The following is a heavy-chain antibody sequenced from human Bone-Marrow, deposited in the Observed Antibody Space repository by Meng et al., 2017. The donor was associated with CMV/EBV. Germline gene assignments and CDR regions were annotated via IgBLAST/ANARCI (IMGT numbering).Heavy chain of an antibody. CDR1: GFTVSSNY. V-gene: IGHV3-66*02. CDR2: IYSGGST. CDR3: ARAQFAP. J-gene: IGHJ5*02. Sequence: GGSLRLSCAASGFTVSSNYMSWVRQAPGKGLEWVSVIYSGGSTYYADSVKGRFTISRDNSKNTLYLQMNSLRAEDTAVYFCARAQFAPWGQGTRVTGSS.